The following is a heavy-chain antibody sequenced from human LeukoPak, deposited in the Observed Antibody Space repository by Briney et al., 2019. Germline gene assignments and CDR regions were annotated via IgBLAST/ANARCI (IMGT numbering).Heavy chain of an antibody. Sequence: GASVKVSCKTSGYTFTGYYLHWVRQAPGRGLEWMGWINTDSGGTNYAQKFQAGVSMTKDASISTAYMQLSRLRSADTAVYYCARPLYCSDGSCLNWFDAWGQGTLVTVSS. D-gene: IGHD2-15*01. CDR2: INTDSGGT. CDR3: ARPLYCSDGSCLNWFDA. CDR1: GYTFTGYY. J-gene: IGHJ5*02. V-gene: IGHV1-2*02.